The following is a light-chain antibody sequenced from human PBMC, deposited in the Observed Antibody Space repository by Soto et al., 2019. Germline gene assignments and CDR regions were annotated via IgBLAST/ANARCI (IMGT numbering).Light chain of an antibody. CDR3: QQRSDWPPT. CDR2: DAS. J-gene: IGKJ1*01. V-gene: IGKV3-11*01. Sequence: EIVLTQSPATLSFSPGERATLSCRASQTISTYLAWYQQKPGQAPRLLIYDASNRATGIPARFSGSGSGTDFSLTISSLEPGDFAVYYCQQRSDWPPTFGQGTKVDIK. CDR1: QTISTY.